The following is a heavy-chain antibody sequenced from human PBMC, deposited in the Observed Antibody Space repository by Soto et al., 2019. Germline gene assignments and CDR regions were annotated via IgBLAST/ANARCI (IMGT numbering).Heavy chain of an antibody. J-gene: IGHJ6*02. V-gene: IGHV3-23*01. CDR3: AKDPPWTVGPLAMDV. CDR2: FSGSGGNI. Sequence: EVQLLESGGGLVQPGGSLRLSCVASGFAFSTHAMSWVRQAPGKGLEWVSTFSGSGGNIYYAESVKGRLTISRDDSKNTLYLQMNSLRVEDTAVYYCAKDPPWTVGPLAMDVWGQGTTVTVSS. D-gene: IGHD1-26*01. CDR1: GFAFSTHA.